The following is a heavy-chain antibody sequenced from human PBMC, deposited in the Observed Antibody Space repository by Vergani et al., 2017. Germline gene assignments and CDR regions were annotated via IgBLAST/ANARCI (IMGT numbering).Heavy chain of an antibody. Sequence: QVQLQESGPGLVKPPGTLSLTCAVSGDSISSNNCWTWVRQPPGKGLEWIGEICHTEDTKYSTSLKSLVTVSVDESRNLFSLRLNSVTAADTAVYYCATFGYRRWGYYFDSWGQGSLVTVSS. CDR2: ICHTEDT. CDR1: GDSISSNNC. D-gene: IGHD2-2*02. J-gene: IGHJ4*02. V-gene: IGHV4-4*03. CDR3: ATFGYRRWGYYFDS.